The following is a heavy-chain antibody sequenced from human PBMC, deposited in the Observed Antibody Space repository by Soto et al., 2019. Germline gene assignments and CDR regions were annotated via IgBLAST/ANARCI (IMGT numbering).Heavy chain of an antibody. V-gene: IGHV4-39*07. Sequence: PSETLSLTCTVSGGSISSSSYYWGWIRQPPGKGLEWIGSIYYSGSTNYNPSLKSRVTISVDTSKNQFSLKLSPVTAADTAVYYCARFPIAAAGKGQPYWGQGTLVTVSS. J-gene: IGHJ4*02. CDR1: GGSISSSSYY. CDR2: IYYSGST. D-gene: IGHD6-13*01. CDR3: ARFPIAAAGKGQPY.